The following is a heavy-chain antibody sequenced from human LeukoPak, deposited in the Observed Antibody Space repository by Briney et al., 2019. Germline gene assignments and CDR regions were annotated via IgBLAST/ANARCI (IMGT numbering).Heavy chain of an antibody. V-gene: IGHV1-2*02. J-gene: IGHJ5*02. Sequence: GASVKVSCKASGYTFTSYGISWVRQAPGQGLEWMGWINPNSGGTNYAQKFQGRVTMTRDTSISTAYMELSRLTSDDTAVYYCARARDQFYYDSSGYYPWGQGTLVTVSS. CDR1: GYTFTSYG. CDR3: ARARDQFYYDSSGYYP. D-gene: IGHD3-22*01. CDR2: INPNSGGT.